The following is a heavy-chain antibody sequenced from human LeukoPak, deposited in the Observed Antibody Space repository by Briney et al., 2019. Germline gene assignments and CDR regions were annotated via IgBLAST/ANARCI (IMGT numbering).Heavy chain of an antibody. J-gene: IGHJ4*02. CDR2: IYYSGST. Sequence: PSETLSLTCTVSGGSISSYYWSWIRQPPGKGLQWIRYIYYSGSTDYNPSLKSRVTMSVDTSKNQFSLKLSSVAAADTAVYYCARSSSGYYYSFDYWGQGTLITVSS. CDR1: GGSISSYY. V-gene: IGHV4-59*01. D-gene: IGHD3-22*01. CDR3: ARSSSGYYYSFDY.